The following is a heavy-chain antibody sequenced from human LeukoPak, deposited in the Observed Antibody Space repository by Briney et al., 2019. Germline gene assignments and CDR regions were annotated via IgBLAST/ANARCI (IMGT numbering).Heavy chain of an antibody. J-gene: IGHJ4*02. CDR3: ARDVGCSGGSCYSHFDY. V-gene: IGHV3-30-3*01. D-gene: IGHD2-15*01. Sequence: GRSLRLSCAASGFTFSSYAMHWVRQAPGKGLEWVAVISYDGSNKYYADSVKGRFTISRDNSKNTLYLQMNSLRAEDTAIYYCARDVGCSGGSCYSHFDYWGQGTLVTVSS. CDR1: GFTFSSYA. CDR2: ISYDGSNK.